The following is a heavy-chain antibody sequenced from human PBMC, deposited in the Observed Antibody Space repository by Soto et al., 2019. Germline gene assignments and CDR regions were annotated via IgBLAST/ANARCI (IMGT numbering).Heavy chain of an antibody. CDR2: IWDDGSNK. Sequence: GGSLRLSCAASGFTFSSYGMHWVRQAPGKGLEWVAVIWDDGSNKYYADSVKGRFTISRDNSKNTLYLQMNSLRAEDTAVYYCARCLGTVVNYYYYGMDVWGQGTTVTVSS. D-gene: IGHD2-15*01. J-gene: IGHJ6*02. CDR1: GFTFSSYG. CDR3: ARCLGTVVNYYYYGMDV. V-gene: IGHV3-33*01.